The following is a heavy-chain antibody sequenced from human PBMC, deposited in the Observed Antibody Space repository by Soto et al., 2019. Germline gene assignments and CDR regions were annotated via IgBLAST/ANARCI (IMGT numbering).Heavy chain of an antibody. J-gene: IGHJ4*02. Sequence: QVQLVESGGGVGQPGRSLRVSCAASGFTFSSYSMHWVRQAPGKGLEWVAVISYDGSNKYYADSVKGRLTISRDNSENTLYLQMNSLRTEDTAVYYCARGLQGGSQRGYFDYWGQGTLVTVSS. CDR1: GFTFSSYS. D-gene: IGHD1-26*01. V-gene: IGHV3-30-3*01. CDR2: ISYDGSNK. CDR3: ARGLQGGSQRGYFDY.